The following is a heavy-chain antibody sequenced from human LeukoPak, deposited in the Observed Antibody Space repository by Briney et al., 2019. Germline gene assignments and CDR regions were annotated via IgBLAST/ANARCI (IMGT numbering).Heavy chain of an antibody. D-gene: IGHD2-2*01. J-gene: IGHJ6*02. CDR2: ISYDGSNK. CDR3: ARDVVVVVPAEDYYYYGMDV. CDR1: GFTVSNNY. Sequence: HPGGSLRLSCAASGFTVSNNYMSWVRQAPGKGLEWVAVISYDGSNKYYADSVKGRFTISRDNSKNTLYLQMNSLRAEDTAVYYCARDVVVVVPAEDYYYYGMDVWGQGTTVTVSS. V-gene: IGHV3-30-3*01.